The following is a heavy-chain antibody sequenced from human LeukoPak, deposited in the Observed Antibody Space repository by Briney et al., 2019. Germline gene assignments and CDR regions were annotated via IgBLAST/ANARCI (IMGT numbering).Heavy chain of an antibody. Sequence: SETLSLTCTVSGGSISSYYWSWIRQPPGKGLEWIGDIYYSGSTNYNPSLKSRVTISVDTSKNQFSLKLSSVTAADTAVYYCARHNLYYYGSGSYYDTYSLDYWGQGTLVTVSS. CDR3: ARHNLYYYGSGSYYDTYSLDY. D-gene: IGHD3-10*01. V-gene: IGHV4-59*08. CDR2: IYYSGST. J-gene: IGHJ4*02. CDR1: GGSISSYY.